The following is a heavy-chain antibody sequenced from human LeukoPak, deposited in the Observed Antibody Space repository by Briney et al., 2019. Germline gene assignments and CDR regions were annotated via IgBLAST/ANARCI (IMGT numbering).Heavy chain of an antibody. Sequence: SETLSLTCTVSGGSISGGTYYWSWIRQHPGKGLEWIGYIYYSGSTYYNPSLKSRVTISVDTSKNQFSLRLSSVTAADTAVYYCALGYCGGGSCYAREYFQHWGQGTLVTVSS. V-gene: IGHV4-31*03. CDR1: GGSISGGTYY. CDR2: IYYSGST. CDR3: ALGYCGGGSCYAREYFQH. D-gene: IGHD2-15*01. J-gene: IGHJ1*01.